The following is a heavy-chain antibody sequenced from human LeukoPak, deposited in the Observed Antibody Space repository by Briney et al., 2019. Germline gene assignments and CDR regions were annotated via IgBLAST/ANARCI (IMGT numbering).Heavy chain of an antibody. CDR1: GGSISSYY. V-gene: IGHV4-59*01. D-gene: IGHD3-22*01. J-gene: IGHJ4*02. Sequence: SETLSLTCTVSGGSISSYYWSWIRQPPGKGLEWIGYIYYSGSTNHNPSLKSRVTISVDTSKNQFSLKLSSVTAADTAVYYCARVLQDYYDSSGYYYVVDYWGQGTLVTVSS. CDR3: ARVLQDYYDSSGYYYVVDY. CDR2: IYYSGST.